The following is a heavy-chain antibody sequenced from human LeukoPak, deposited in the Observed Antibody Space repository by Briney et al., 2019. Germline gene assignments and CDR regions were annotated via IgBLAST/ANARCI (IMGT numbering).Heavy chain of an antibody. Sequence: SVKVSCRASAGTFSSYAIRWVRQAAGQGLEWMGGIIPIFGTTNYAQKFQGRVTITADESTSTAYMELSSLRSEDTAVYYCARTTVTPFDYWGQGTLVTVSS. D-gene: IGHD4-17*01. V-gene: IGHV1-69*13. CDR1: AGTFSSYA. J-gene: IGHJ4*02. CDR2: IIPIFGTT. CDR3: ARTTVTPFDY.